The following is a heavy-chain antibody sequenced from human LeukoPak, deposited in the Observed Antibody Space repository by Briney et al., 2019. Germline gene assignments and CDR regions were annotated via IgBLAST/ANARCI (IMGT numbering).Heavy chain of an antibody. CDR1: GGSISSYY. D-gene: IGHD3-10*01. V-gene: IGHV4-34*01. CDR3: ARANYYGWGSYYKG. CDR2: INHSGST. Sequence: SETLSLTCTVSGGSISSYYWVWLRQPPGKGLEWIGEINHSGSTNYNPSLKSRVTISVDTSKNQFSLKLRSVSAADTAVYYCARANYYGWGSYYKGWGQGTLVTVSS. J-gene: IGHJ4*02.